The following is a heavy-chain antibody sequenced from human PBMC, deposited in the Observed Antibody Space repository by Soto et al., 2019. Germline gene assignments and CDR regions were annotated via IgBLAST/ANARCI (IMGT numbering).Heavy chain of an antibody. D-gene: IGHD3-3*01. CDR1: GFTFSTYA. CDR3: AKAGRPFYDLWSENRFDP. J-gene: IGHJ5*02. CDR2: ISGSGGAT. Sequence: GGSLSLSCTASGFTFSTYAMTWVRQAPGKGLEWVSSISGSGGATYYADSVKGRFTISRDDSKNTLFLQMDSLRAEDTALYYCAKAGRPFYDLWSENRFDPWGQGTPVTVSS. V-gene: IGHV3-23*01.